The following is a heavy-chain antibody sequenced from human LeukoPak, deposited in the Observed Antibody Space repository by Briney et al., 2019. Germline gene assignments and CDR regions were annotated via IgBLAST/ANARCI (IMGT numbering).Heavy chain of an antibody. V-gene: IGHV3-23*01. J-gene: IGHJ3*02. CDR3: AKDSPVATI. CDR2: ITVSGDGT. D-gene: IGHD5-12*01. CDR1: GFSFTNYG. Sequence: PGGSLRLSCAASGFSFTNYGMSWVRQAPGKGLEWVSAITVSGDGTYYADSVQGRFTISRDSSKNTLSLQMNSLRAEDTAVYYCAKDSPVATIWGQGTMVTVSP.